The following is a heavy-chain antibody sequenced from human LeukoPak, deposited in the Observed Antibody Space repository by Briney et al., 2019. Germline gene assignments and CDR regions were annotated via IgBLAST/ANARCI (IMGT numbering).Heavy chain of an antibody. CDR1: GFTFRNSW. J-gene: IGHJ6*02. CDR3: VRRDGYKPWDYNGMDV. V-gene: IGHV3-74*01. D-gene: IGHD5-24*01. CDR2: INSDGTTT. Sequence: GGSLRLSCAASGFTFRNSWMSWVRQAPGKGLVWVSRINSDGTTTTYADSVKGRFIISRDNAKNTLYLQMNSLRAEDTAVYYCVRRDGYKPWDYNGMDVWGQGTMVTVSS.